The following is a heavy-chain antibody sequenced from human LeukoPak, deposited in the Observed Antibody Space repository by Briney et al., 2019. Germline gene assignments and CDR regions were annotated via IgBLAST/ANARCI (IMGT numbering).Heavy chain of an antibody. J-gene: IGHJ6*02. CDR1: GYTFTGYY. CDR2: INPNSGGT. CDR3: ASSIIRFGELLSAARPPYYYGMDV. Sequence: ASVKVSCKASGYTFTGYYMHWVRQAPGQGLEWMGWINPNSGGTNYAQKFQGRVTMTRDTSISTAYMELSRLRSDDTAVYYCASSIIRFGELLSAARPPYYYGMDVWGQGTTVT. V-gene: IGHV1-2*02. D-gene: IGHD3-10*02.